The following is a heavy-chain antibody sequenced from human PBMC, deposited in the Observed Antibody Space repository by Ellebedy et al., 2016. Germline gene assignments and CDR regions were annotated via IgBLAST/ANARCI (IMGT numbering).Heavy chain of an antibody. J-gene: IGHJ4*02. CDR1: GGSISSYY. V-gene: IGHV4-59*01. CDR3: ARAVYPYGGIDY. Sequence: GSLRLXCTVSGGSISSYYWSWIRQPPGKGLQWVGYIFYTGSTSYNPSLRSRVTISIDKSKSQFSLKLTSVTAADTALYYCARAVYPYGGIDYWGQGTLVTVSS. CDR2: IFYTGST. D-gene: IGHD1-26*01.